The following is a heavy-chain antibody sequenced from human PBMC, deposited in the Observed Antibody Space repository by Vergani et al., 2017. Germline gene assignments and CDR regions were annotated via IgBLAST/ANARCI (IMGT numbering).Heavy chain of an antibody. V-gene: IGHV3-48*03. CDR3: ARERIAVAGLFDY. D-gene: IGHD6-19*01. CDR2: ISSSGSTI. CDR1: GFPFSSYE. J-gene: IGHJ4*02. Sequence: EVQLVESGGGLVQPGGSLRLSCAASGFPFSSYEMNWVRQAPGTGLEWVSYISSSGSTIYYADSVKGRFTISRDNAKNSLYLQMNSLRAEDTAVYYCARERIAVAGLFDYWGQGTLVTVSS.